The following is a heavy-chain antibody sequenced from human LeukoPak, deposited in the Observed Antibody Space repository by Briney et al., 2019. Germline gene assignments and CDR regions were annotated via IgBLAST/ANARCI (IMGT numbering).Heavy chain of an antibody. Sequence: SETLSLTCTVSGGSISSYYWSWIRQPAGKGLEWIGRIYTSGSTSYNPSLKSRVTMSVDTSKNQFSLKLSSVTAADTAVYYCARNGYYYDSSGYLDYWGQGTLVTVSS. CDR2: IYTSGST. CDR1: GGSISSYY. CDR3: ARNGYYYDSSGYLDY. J-gene: IGHJ4*02. D-gene: IGHD3-22*01. V-gene: IGHV4-4*07.